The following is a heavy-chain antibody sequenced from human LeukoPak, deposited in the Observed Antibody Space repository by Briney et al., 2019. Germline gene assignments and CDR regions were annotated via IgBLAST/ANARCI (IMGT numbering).Heavy chain of an antibody. Sequence: GRSLRLSCAASGITFSSYAMHWVRQAPGKGLEWVAVISYDGSNKYYADSVKGRFTISRDNSKNTLYLQMNSLRAEDTAVYYCARVMGRYCSSTSCYVDYWGRGTLVTVSS. CDR3: ARVMGRYCSSTSCYVDY. D-gene: IGHD2-2*01. V-gene: IGHV3-30*04. CDR2: ISYDGSNK. J-gene: IGHJ4*02. CDR1: GITFSSYA.